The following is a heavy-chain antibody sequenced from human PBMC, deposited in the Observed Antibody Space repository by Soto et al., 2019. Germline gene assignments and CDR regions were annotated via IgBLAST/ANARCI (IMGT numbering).Heavy chain of an antibody. CDR1: GDSVSSNTAA. V-gene: IGHV6-1*01. CDR3: ARGAAGSGFDL. Sequence: PSQTLSLTCAISGDSVSSNTAAWNWIRSSPSRGLEWLGRTYYRSNWRHDYAVSVRSRITVNPDTSKNHFSLQLNSVTPDDTAVYYCARGAAGSGFDLWGQGTLVTVS. J-gene: IGHJ4*02. CDR2: TYYRSNWRH. D-gene: IGHD6-19*01.